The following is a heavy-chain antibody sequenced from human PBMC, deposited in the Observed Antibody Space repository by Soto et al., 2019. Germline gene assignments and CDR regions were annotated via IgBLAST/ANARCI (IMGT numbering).Heavy chain of an antibody. Sequence: GESLKISCMGSGYSFTSYWIGWVRQMPGKGLEWMGIIYPGDSDTRYSPSFQGQVTISADKSISTAYLQWSSLKASDTAMYYCARQRFLEWLPYYYYGMDVWGQGTTVTVSS. CDR3: ARQRFLEWLPYYYYGMDV. J-gene: IGHJ6*02. CDR2: IYPGDSDT. V-gene: IGHV5-51*01. CDR1: GYSFTSYW. D-gene: IGHD3-3*01.